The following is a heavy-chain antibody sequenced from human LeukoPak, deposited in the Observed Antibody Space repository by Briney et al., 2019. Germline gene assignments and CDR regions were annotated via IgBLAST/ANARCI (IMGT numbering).Heavy chain of an antibody. D-gene: IGHD3-10*01. Sequence: GGSLRLSCAASGFTFSSNWMSWVRQAPGKGLEWVANIKQDGSEKYYVDSVKGRFTISRDNAKNSLYLQMNSLRAEDTAVYYCARLMYYYGSGSYLYWGQGTLVTVSS. CDR1: GFTFSSNW. CDR2: IKQDGSEK. V-gene: IGHV3-7*01. J-gene: IGHJ4*02. CDR3: ARLMYYYGSGSYLY.